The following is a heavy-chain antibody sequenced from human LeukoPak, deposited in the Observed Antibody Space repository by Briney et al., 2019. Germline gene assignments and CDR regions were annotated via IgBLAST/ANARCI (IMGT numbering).Heavy chain of an antibody. J-gene: IGHJ1*01. D-gene: IGHD3/OR15-3a*01. V-gene: IGHV3-11*06. CDR2: ISSSSDFK. Sequence: GGSLRLSCAASGFSFSDYYMSWIRQTPEKGLEWLSYISSSSDFKNYADSLKGRFTISRDNAKNSVYLQMNSLRAEDTAVYYCARQGLYDSSDFWTFQHWGQGTLVTVSS. CDR1: GFSFSDYY. CDR3: ARQGLYDSSDFWTFQH.